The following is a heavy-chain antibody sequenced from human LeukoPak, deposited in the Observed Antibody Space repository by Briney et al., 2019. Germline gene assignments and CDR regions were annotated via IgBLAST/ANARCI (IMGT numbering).Heavy chain of an antibody. J-gene: IGHJ4*02. CDR2: ISSSGSTI. V-gene: IGHV3-11*01. Sequence: GGSLRLSCAASGFTFSDYYMSWIRQAPGKGLEWVSYISSSGSTIYYADSVKGRFTISRDNAKNSLYLQMNSLRAVDTAVYYCAREMWRGFVDYWGQGTLVTVSS. CDR3: AREMWRGFVDY. D-gene: IGHD3-3*01. CDR1: GFTFSDYY.